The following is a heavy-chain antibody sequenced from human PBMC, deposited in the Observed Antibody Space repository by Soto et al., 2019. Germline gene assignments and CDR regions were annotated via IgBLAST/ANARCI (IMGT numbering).Heavy chain of an antibody. CDR1: GFTFSSYA. D-gene: IGHD1-26*01. J-gene: IGHJ2*01. CDR3: AEGPAQGGLSDYWYFDL. V-gene: IGHV3-23*01. Sequence: EVQLLESGGGLVQPGGSLRLSCAASGFTFSSYAMSWVRQAPGKGLEWVSAISGSGGSTYYADSVKGRFTISRDNCHNTLYLQLTSLRADATAAYYCAEGPAQGGLSDYWYFDLWGRGTLVTVCS. CDR2: ISGSGGST.